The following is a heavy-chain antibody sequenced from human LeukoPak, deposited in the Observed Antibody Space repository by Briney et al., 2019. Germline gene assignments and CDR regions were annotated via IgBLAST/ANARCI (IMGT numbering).Heavy chain of an antibody. V-gene: IGHV3-30*03. J-gene: IGHJ4*02. CDR1: GFTFNNYG. CDR3: ARGGAVAGNNYFDY. CDR2: ISYDGSNK. D-gene: IGHD6-19*01. Sequence: GGSLRLSCAASGFTFNNYGMDWIRQAPGKGLEWVAGISYDGSNKHYEDSVKGRFTISRDNAKNSLYLQMNSLRAEDTAVYYCARGGAVAGNNYFDYWGQGTLVTVSS.